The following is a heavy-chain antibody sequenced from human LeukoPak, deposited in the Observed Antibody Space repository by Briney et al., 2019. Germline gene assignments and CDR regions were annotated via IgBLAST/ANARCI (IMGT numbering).Heavy chain of an antibody. Sequence: SETLSLTCTVSGGSISNFYWSWIRQPAGKGLEWIGRIYTSGSNNYNPSLKSRVTMSIDTSKNQFSLKLSSVTAADTAVYYCARTRYGSGSYTYLDYWGQGTLVTVSS. V-gene: IGHV4-4*07. CDR2: IYTSGSN. CDR1: GGSISNFY. D-gene: IGHD3-10*01. J-gene: IGHJ4*02. CDR3: ARTRYGSGSYTYLDY.